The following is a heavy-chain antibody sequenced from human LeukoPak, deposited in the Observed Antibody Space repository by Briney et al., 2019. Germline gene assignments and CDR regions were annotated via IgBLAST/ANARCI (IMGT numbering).Heavy chain of an antibody. Sequence: SETLSLTCTVSGGSISSYYWSWIRQPPGKGLEWIGYIYYSGSTNYNPSLKSRVTISVDTSKNQFSLKLSSVTAADTAVYYCARGQRYYDYVWGSYRPHYYFDYWGQGTLVTVSS. D-gene: IGHD3-16*02. CDR1: GGSISSYY. CDR3: ARGQRYYDYVWGSYRPHYYFDY. V-gene: IGHV4-59*12. CDR2: IYYSGST. J-gene: IGHJ4*02.